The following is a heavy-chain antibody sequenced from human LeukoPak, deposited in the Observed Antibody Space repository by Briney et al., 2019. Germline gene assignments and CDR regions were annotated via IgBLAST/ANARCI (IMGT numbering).Heavy chain of an antibody. D-gene: IGHD3-22*01. Sequence: PSETLSLTCAVSGYSISSGYYWGWIRQPPGKGLEWIGSIYHSGSTYYNPSLKSRVTISVDTSKNQFSLKLNSVTAADNAVYYCARRIGVTYYYDSSGYRYYFDYWAQGTLATVSS. CDR3: ARRIGVTYYYDSSGYRYYFDY. CDR1: GYSISSGYY. CDR2: IYHSGST. J-gene: IGHJ4*02. V-gene: IGHV4-38-2*01.